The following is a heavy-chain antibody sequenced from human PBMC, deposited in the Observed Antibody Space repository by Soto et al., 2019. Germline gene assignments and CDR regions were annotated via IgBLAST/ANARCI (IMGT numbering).Heavy chain of an antibody. D-gene: IGHD2-8*01. CDR2: IIPIFGTA. J-gene: IGHJ5*02. Sequence: SVKVSCKASGGTFSSYAISWVRQAPGQGLEWMGGIIPIFGTANYAQKFQGRVTITADESTSTAYMELSSLRSEDTAVYYCARSLARYCTNGVCPGAWFDPWGQGTMVTVSS. V-gene: IGHV1-69*13. CDR1: GGTFSSYA. CDR3: ARSLARYCTNGVCPGAWFDP.